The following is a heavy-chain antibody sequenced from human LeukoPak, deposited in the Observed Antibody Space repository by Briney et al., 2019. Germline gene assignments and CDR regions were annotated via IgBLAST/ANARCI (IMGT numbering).Heavy chain of an antibody. D-gene: IGHD6-13*01. CDR1: GGTFSSYA. J-gene: IGHJ6*02. CDR2: INPNSGGT. V-gene: IGHV1-2*06. CDR3: ARAPVIAAAAPGMDV. Sequence: EASVKVSCKASGGTFSSYAISWVRQAPGQGLEWMGRINPNSGGTNYAQKFQGRVTMTRDTSISTAYMELSRLRSDDTAVYYCARAPVIAAAAPGMDVWGQGTTVTVSS.